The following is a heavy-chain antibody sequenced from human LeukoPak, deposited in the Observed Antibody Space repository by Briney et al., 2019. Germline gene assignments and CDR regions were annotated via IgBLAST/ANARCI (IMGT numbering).Heavy chain of an antibody. D-gene: IGHD5-12*01. J-gene: IGHJ4*02. CDR2: ISAYNGNT. CDR3: ATDVVRRGYSGYDSNY. Sequence: ASVKVSCKASGYTFTSYGISWVRQAPGQGLEWMGWISAYNGNTNYAQKLQGRVTMTEDTSTDTAYMELSSLRSEDTAVYYCATDVVRRGYSGYDSNYWGQGTLVTVSS. CDR1: GYTFTSYG. V-gene: IGHV1-18*01.